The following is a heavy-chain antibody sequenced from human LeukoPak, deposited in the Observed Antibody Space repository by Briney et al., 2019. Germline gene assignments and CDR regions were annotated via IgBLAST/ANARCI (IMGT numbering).Heavy chain of an antibody. CDR2: IIPNFGTA. J-gene: IGHJ5*02. CDR1: GGTFSSYA. D-gene: IGHD3-22*01. V-gene: IGHV1-69*05. CDR3: ARDGRGRSTTLYYYDSSGYYYDWFDP. Sequence: GASVKVSCKASGGTFSSYAISWVRQAPGQGLEWMGGIIPNFGTANYAQKFQGRVTITTDESTSTAYMELSSLRSEDTAVYYCARDGRGRSTTLYYYDSSGYYYDWFDPWGQGTLVTVSS.